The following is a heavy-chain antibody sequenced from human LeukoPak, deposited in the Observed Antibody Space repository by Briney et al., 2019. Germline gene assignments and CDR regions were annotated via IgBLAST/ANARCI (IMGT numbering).Heavy chain of an antibody. CDR3: ARLGTYSSSSLFDS. CDR1: IGSISSSKW. Sequence: PSETLSLTCSVSIGSISSSKWWSWVRQSPVKGLEWIGEIYLYGTTNYNPSFTSRVTMSVDRSRNQFSLKLTSVTAADTAIYYCARLGTYSSSSLFDSWGQGTLVAVSS. J-gene: IGHJ4*02. CDR2: IYLYGTT. D-gene: IGHD6-6*01. V-gene: IGHV4-4*02.